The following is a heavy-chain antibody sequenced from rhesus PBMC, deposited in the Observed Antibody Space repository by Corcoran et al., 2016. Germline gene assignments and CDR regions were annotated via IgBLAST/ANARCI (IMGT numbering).Heavy chain of an antibody. D-gene: IGHD6-43*01. V-gene: IGHV4-127*01. CDR2: IYGGSGST. CDR1: GYSISSGYG. J-gene: IGHJ4*01. CDR3: AREGSSSFSLDY. Sequence: QVQLQESGPGLVKPSETLSLTCAVSGYSISSGYGWGWIRQPPGKELEWIGQIYGGSGSTYYNPSLKSRVTVSKDTSKNQFSLKLSSVTAADTAVYYCAREGSSSFSLDYWGQGVLVTVSS.